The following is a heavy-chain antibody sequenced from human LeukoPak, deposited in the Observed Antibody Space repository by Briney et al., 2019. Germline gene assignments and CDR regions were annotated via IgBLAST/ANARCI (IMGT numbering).Heavy chain of an antibody. CDR1: GFTFSDYY. Sequence: GGSLRLSCAASGFTFSDYYMSWIRQAPGKGLEWVSYISSSGNTIYYADSVKGRFTISRDNAKNSLYLQMNSLRAEDTAVYYCAGTYCSRTSCYGSSDYWGQGTLVTVSS. J-gene: IGHJ4*02. D-gene: IGHD2-2*01. V-gene: IGHV3-11*01. CDR3: AGTYCSRTSCYGSSDY. CDR2: ISSSGNTI.